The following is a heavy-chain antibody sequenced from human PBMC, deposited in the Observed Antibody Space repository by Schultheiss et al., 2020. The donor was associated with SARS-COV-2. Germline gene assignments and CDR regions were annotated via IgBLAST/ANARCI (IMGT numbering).Heavy chain of an antibody. CDR1: GFTFGDYA. J-gene: IGHJ4*02. Sequence: GGSLRLSCTASGFTFGDYAMSWFRQAPGKGLEWVGFIRSKAYGGTTEYAASVKGRFTISRDDSKSIAYLQMNSLKTEDTAVYYCTRDLYGSGSYYTFDYWGQGTLVTVSS. CDR2: IRSKAYGGTT. CDR3: TRDLYGSGSYYTFDY. D-gene: IGHD3-10*01. V-gene: IGHV3-49*03.